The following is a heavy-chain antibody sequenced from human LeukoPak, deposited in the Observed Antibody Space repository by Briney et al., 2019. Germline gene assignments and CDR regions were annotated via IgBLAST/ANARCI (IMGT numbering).Heavy chain of an antibody. CDR1: GFSFSSYW. V-gene: IGHV3-7*03. CDR2: IKQDGCDK. D-gene: IGHD4-23*01. CDR3: ARGGGHLDC. J-gene: IGHJ4*02. Sequence: QPGGSLRLSCAASGFSFSSYWMSWVRQAPGKGLEWVANIKQDGCDKYYLTSVRGRFTISRDNAKNSLFLQMNSPRVEDTAVYYCARGGGHLDCWGQGTLVTVSS.